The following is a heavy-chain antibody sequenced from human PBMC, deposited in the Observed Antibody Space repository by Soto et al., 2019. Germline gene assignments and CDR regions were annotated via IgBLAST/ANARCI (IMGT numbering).Heavy chain of an antibody. CDR1: GFPFNTYA. J-gene: IGHJ4*02. CDR3: AKDPIDYYYDSSGYTPQFDY. V-gene: IGHV3-23*01. Sequence: PGGSLRLSCAASGFPFNTYAMSWVRQDPAKGLAWVSAISGSGGSTYYADSVKGRFTISRDNSKNTLYLQMNSLRAEDTAVYYCAKDPIDYYYDSSGYTPQFDYWGQGTLVTAPQ. CDR2: ISGSGGST. D-gene: IGHD3-22*01.